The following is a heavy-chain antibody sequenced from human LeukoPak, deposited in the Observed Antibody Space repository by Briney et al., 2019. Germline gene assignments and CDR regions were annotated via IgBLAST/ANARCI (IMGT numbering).Heavy chain of an antibody. J-gene: IGHJ6*02. CDR3: ARAPLYDFWSGYYLYYYGMDV. V-gene: IGHV1-69*04. CDR1: GGTFSSYA. Sequence: SVKVSCKASGGTFSSYAISWVRQAPGQGLEWMGRIIPILGIANYAQKFQGRVTITADKSTSTAYMELSSLRSEDTAVYYCARAPLYDFWSGYYLYYYGMDVWGQGTTVTVSS. D-gene: IGHD3-3*01. CDR2: IIPILGIA.